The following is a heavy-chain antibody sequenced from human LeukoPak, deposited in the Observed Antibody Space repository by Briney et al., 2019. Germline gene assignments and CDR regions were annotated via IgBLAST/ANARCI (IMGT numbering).Heavy chain of an antibody. CDR1: GFTFSSYA. V-gene: IGHV3-30-3*01. CDR3: ARGRYSSGWSDY. CDR2: ISYDGSNK. Sequence: GGSLRLSCAASGFTFSSYAMHWVRQAPGKGLEWVAVISYDGSNKYYADSVKGRFTISRDNSKNTLYLQMNSLRAEDTAVYYCARGRYSSGWSDYWGQGTLVTVSS. J-gene: IGHJ4*02. D-gene: IGHD6-19*01.